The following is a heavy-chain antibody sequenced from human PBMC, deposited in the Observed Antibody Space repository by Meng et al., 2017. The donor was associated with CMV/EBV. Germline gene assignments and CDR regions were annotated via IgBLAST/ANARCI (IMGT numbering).Heavy chain of an antibody. CDR3: ARSAWYSSSSGFLFDY. Sequence: SVKVSCKASGGTFSSYAISWVRQAPGQGLEWMGGIIPIFGTANYSQKFQGRVTITTDESTSTAYMELSSLRSEDTAVYYCARSAWYSSSSGFLFDYWGQGTLVTVSS. CDR1: GGTFSSYA. V-gene: IGHV1-69*05. CDR2: IIPIFGTA. D-gene: IGHD6-6*01. J-gene: IGHJ4*02.